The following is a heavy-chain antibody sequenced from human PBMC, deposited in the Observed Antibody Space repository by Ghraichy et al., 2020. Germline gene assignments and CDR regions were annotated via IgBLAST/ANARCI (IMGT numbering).Heavy chain of an antibody. CDR1: GFTFDDFG. CDR3: TRLFWSGRTYYYYGMDV. Sequence: ESLNISCAAAGFTFDDFGMSWVRQAPGKGLEWVSGVYWNGASTGLAVSVKGRFTISRDNAKNSLYLQMNSLRAEDTALYYCTRLFWSGRTYYYYGMDVWGQGTTVTVSS. CDR2: VYWNGAST. J-gene: IGHJ6*02. V-gene: IGHV3-20*04. D-gene: IGHD3-3*01.